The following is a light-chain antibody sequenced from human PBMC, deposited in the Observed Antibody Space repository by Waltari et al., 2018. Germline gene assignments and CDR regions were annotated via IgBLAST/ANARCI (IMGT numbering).Light chain of an antibody. Sequence: QSVLTQPPSVSGAPGQRVTISCTGSSSHIGAGYDVHWYQQLPGTAPKLLTCVNRNRPQGVRDRVSGSKSGTSASLAITGLKAEDEADYYSQSYDSSLSGPVVFGGGTKLTV. CDR1: SSHIGAGYD. CDR2: VNR. CDR3: QSYDSSLSGPVV. V-gene: IGLV1-40*01. J-gene: IGLJ2*01.